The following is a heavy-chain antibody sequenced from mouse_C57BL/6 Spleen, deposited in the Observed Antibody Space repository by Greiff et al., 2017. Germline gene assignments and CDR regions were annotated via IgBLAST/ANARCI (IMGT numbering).Heavy chain of an antibody. J-gene: IGHJ3*01. Sequence: EVKVVESGGGLVQPGGFTFTDYYMSWVRQPPGKALEWLGFIRNKANGYTTEYSASVKGRFTISRDNSQSILYLQMNALRAEDSATYYCARWGIGSTFAYWGQGTLVTVSA. CDR1: FTFTDYY. CDR2: IRNKANGYTT. V-gene: IGHV7-3*01. CDR3: ARWGIGSTFAY. D-gene: IGHD1-1*01.